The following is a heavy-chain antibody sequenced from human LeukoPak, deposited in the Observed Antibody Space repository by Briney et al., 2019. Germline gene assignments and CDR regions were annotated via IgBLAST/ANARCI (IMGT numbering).Heavy chain of an antibody. J-gene: IGHJ4*02. CDR1: GFTFSSYA. V-gene: IGHV3-23*01. Sequence: GGSLRLSCAASGFTFSSYAMSWVRQAPGKGLEWVSATSGSGGSTYYADSVKGRFTISRDNSKNTLYLQMNSLRAEDTAVYYCAKVLGYCSSTSCYGYFDYWGQGTLVTVSS. D-gene: IGHD2-2*01. CDR2: TSGSGGST. CDR3: AKVLGYCSSTSCYGYFDY.